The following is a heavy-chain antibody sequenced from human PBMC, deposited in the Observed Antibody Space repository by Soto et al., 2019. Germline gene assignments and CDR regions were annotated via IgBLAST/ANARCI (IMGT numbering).Heavy chain of an antibody. J-gene: IGHJ4*02. V-gene: IGHV4-59*08. D-gene: IGHD1-1*01. Sequence: QVQLQESGPGLVKPSETLSLTCTVSGGSIISYYWSWIRQPPGKGLEWIGYIYYSGSTNYNPSLKSRVTISVDTSKNQFSLKLSSVTASYTAVYYCATRYGYSFDYWGQGTLVTVSS. CDR2: IYYSGST. CDR1: GGSIISYY. CDR3: ATRYGYSFDY.